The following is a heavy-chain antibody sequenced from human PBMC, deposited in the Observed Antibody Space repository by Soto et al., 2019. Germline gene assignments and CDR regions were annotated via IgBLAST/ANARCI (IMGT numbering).Heavy chain of an antibody. D-gene: IGHD6-19*01. CDR1: GFSFVNYA. CDR2: LSGSGTST. CDR3: AKATTNGGWFNPFDS. Sequence: GGSLRLSCAASGFSFVNYAMNWARQAPGKGLEWVSGLSGSGTSTYYADSVKGRFTISRDNSRDTLFLQMNSLTADDTAVYYCAKATTNGGWFNPFDSWGQGALVTVSS. J-gene: IGHJ4*02. V-gene: IGHV3-23*01.